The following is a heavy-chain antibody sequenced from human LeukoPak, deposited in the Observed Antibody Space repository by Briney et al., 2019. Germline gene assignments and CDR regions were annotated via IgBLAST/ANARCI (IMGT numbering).Heavy chain of an antibody. V-gene: IGHV1-69*13. CDR2: IIPIFGTA. Sequence: SVKVSCKASGGTFSSYAISWVRQAPGQGLEWMGGIIPIFGTANYAQKFQGRVTITADESTSTAYMELSSLRSEDTAVYYCARGPMRELLILSWFDPWGQGTLATVSS. J-gene: IGHJ5*02. CDR1: GGTFSSYA. CDR3: ARGPMRELLILSWFDP. D-gene: IGHD1-26*01.